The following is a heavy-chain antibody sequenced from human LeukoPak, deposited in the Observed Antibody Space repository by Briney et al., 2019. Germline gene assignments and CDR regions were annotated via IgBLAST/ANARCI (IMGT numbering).Heavy chain of an antibody. Sequence: SETLSLTCTVSGGSISGWYWSWIRQPPGKGLEWIGYIYDTGSPDYNPSLKSRVTISIDTSKNQISLKLTTATAADTAVYYCARVTRQIGYRYYYYMDVWGKGTTVTVSS. CDR3: ARVTRQIGYRYYYYMDV. CDR1: GGSISGWY. D-gene: IGHD3-16*02. J-gene: IGHJ6*03. CDR2: IYDTGSP. V-gene: IGHV4-59*01.